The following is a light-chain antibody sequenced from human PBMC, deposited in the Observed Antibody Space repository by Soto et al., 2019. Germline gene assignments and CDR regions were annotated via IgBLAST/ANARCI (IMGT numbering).Light chain of an antibody. V-gene: IGKV3-15*01. CDR2: GAF. J-gene: IGKJ4*01. CDR1: QSVSSD. Sequence: ERVMTQTPATLSVSPGERATLSCRASQSVSSDLAWYQQKPGQVPRLLIYGAFNRATGVPARFSGSGSGTDFTLTISSLQSEDFAVYYCQQYNSWPLTFGGGTKVEI. CDR3: QQYNSWPLT.